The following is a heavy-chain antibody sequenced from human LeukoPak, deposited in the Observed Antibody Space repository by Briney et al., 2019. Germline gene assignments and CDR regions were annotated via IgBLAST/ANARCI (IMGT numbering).Heavy chain of an antibody. CDR1: GFTFSSYA. J-gene: IGHJ4*02. Sequence: GGSLRLSCAASGFTFSSYAMGWVRQAPGKGLEWVSAISGSGGSTYYADSVKGRFTISRDNSKNTLYLQMNSLRAEDTAVYFAIGGSGYYEYWGQGTLVTVSS. D-gene: IGHD3-22*01. CDR2: ISGSGGST. CDR3: IGGSGYYEY. V-gene: IGHV3-23*01.